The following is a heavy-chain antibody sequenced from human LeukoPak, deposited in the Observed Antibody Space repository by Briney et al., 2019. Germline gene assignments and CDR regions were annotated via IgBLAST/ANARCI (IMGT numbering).Heavy chain of an antibody. CDR1: GFTFSSYA. J-gene: IGHJ4*02. CDR2: ISGSGGST. Sequence: PGGSLRLSCAASGFTFSSYAMTWVRQAPGKGLEWVSDISGSGGSTNYADSVKGRFTISRDNSKNTLYLQMNSLRAEDTAVYYCARDRYSGSYFPEYYFDYWGQGTLVTVSS. D-gene: IGHD1-26*01. V-gene: IGHV3-23*01. CDR3: ARDRYSGSYFPEYYFDY.